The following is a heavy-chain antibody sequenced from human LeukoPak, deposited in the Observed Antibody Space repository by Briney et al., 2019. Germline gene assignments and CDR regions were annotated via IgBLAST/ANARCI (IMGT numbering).Heavy chain of an antibody. V-gene: IGHV1-18*01. CDR1: GYTFTSYG. D-gene: IGHD4-17*01. Sequence: ASVKVSCKASGYTFTSYGISWVRQAPGQGLEWMGWISTYNDNTRYAQKLQGRVTMTTDTSTSTAHMELRSLRSDDTAVYYCARISNTPYGDDYGFDYWGQGTLVTVSS. J-gene: IGHJ4*02. CDR2: ISTYNDNT. CDR3: ARISNTPYGDDYGFDY.